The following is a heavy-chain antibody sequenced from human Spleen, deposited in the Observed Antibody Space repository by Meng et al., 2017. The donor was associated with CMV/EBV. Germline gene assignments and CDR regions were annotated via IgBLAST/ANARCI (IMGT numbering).Heavy chain of an antibody. V-gene: IGHV1-24*01. Sequence: ASVKVSCKVSGYTLTELSIHWVRQAPGKGLEWMGGFDPEDGETVYAQKFQGRVTLTEDTSTDTTYMDLSSLRSEDTAVYYCVKELNTYQGRYSLYEFWGQGTLVTVSS. J-gene: IGHJ4*02. CDR2: FDPEDGET. D-gene: IGHD5-18*01. CDR3: VKELNTYQGRYSLYEF. CDR1: GYTLTELS.